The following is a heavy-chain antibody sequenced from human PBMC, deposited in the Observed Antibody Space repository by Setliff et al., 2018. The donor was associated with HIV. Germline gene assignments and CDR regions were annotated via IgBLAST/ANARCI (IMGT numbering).Heavy chain of an antibody. D-gene: IGHD6-13*01. V-gene: IGHV4-39*01. CDR1: GGSISTSRYY. CDR3: ARGARLLAGYSDRWDYYYMGV. CDR2: IYYSGST. J-gene: IGHJ6*03. Sequence: SETLSLTCTVSGGSISTSRYYWGWIRQPPGKGLEWIGSIYYSGSTYYNPSLKSRVTISVDTSKNQFSLKVSSVTAADTAVYYCARGARLLAGYSDRWDYYYMGVWGKGTTVTVSS.